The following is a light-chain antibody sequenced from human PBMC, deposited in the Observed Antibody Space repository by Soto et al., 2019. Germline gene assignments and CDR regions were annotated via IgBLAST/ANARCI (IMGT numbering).Light chain of an antibody. CDR2: GAS. CDR3: QQYNTWHPKMA. CDR1: QSVSSD. J-gene: IGKJ1*01. Sequence: VVTQSPATLSVFPGETATLSCRARQSVSSDLAWYQQRPGQAPRLLIYGASTRATGIPARFRGSGSGTEFRLTISSLQSEDFATYYCQQYNTWHPKMAFGRGTKVDIK. V-gene: IGKV3-15*01.